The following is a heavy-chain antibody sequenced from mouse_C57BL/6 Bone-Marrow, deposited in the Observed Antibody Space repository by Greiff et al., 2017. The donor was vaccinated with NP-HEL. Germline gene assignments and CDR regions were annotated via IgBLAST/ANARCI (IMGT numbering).Heavy chain of an antibody. D-gene: IGHD1-1*01. CDR1: GYSITSGYY. CDR2: ISYDGSN. CDR3: AITTVVGRGFAY. V-gene: IGHV3-6*01. Sequence: EVQLVESGPGLVKPSQSLSLTCSVTGYSITSGYYWNWIRQFPGNKLEWMGYISYDGSNNYNPSLKNRISITRDTSKNQFFLKLNSVTTEDTATYYCAITTVVGRGFAYWGQGTLVTVSA. J-gene: IGHJ3*01.